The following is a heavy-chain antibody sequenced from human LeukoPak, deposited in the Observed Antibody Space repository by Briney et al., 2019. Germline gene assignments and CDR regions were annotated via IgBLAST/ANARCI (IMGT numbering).Heavy chain of an antibody. D-gene: IGHD5-18*01. CDR3: ARDVAMVSSRMGY. CDR2: IYYSGST. Sequence: SETLSLTCTVSGGSISSGDYYWSWIRQPPGKGLEWIGYIYYSGSTYYNPSLKSRVTISVDTSKNQFSLKLSSVTAADTAVYYCARDVAMVSSRMGYWGQGTLVTVSS. J-gene: IGHJ4*02. V-gene: IGHV4-30-4*08. CDR1: GGSISSGDYY.